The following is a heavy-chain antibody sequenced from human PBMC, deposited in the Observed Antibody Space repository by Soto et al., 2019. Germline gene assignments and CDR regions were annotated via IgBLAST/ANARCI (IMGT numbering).Heavy chain of an antibody. J-gene: IGHJ4*02. CDR1: GFVFSSYA. CDR2: ISGSGGTT. D-gene: IGHD3-3*01. Sequence: GGSLRLSCAASGFVFSSYAMSWVRQAPGKGLEWVSAISGSGGTTYYADSVKGRLTISRDNSKNTLYLQMNSLRAEDTAVYYCARDYDFWSGYHYFDYWGQGTLVTVS. V-gene: IGHV3-23*01. CDR3: ARDYDFWSGYHYFDY.